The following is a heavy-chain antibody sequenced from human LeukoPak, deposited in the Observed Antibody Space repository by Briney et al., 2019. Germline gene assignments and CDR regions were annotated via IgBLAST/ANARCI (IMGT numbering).Heavy chain of an antibody. J-gene: IGHJ4*02. D-gene: IGHD3-10*01. CDR1: GFTFSSYA. CDR3: AKDGIRGVIIPLSY. V-gene: IGHV3-23*01. CDR2: ISGSGGST. Sequence: GGSLRLSCAASGFTFSSYAMSWVRQAPGKGLEWVSAISGSGGSTYYADSVKGRFTISRDNSKNTLYLQMNSLRAEDTAVYYCAKDGIRGVIIPLSYWGQGTLVTVSS.